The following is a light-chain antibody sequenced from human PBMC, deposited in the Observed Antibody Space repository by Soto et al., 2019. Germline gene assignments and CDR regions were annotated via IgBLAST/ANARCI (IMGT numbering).Light chain of an antibody. CDR2: EVT. CDR3: SSYTGSNNYV. CDR1: SSDVGNYNY. Sequence: QSALTQPPFASGSPGQSVTISCTGTSSDVGNYNYVSWYQQHPGKAPKLIIYEVTKRPSGVPDRFSGSKSGSTASLTVSGLQGEDEADYYCSSYTGSNNYVFGTGTKVTVL. V-gene: IGLV2-8*01. J-gene: IGLJ1*01.